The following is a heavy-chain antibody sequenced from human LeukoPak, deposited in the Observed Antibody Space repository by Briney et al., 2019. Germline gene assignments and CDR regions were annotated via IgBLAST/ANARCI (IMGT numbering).Heavy chain of an antibody. V-gene: IGHV4-59*08. CDR1: GGSISSYY. CDR2: IYYSGST. J-gene: IGHJ4*02. CDR3: ARSYYGSGSYIDY. Sequence: PSETLSLTCTFSGGSISSYYWSWIRQPPGKGLEWIGYIYYSGSTNYNPSLKSRVTISVDTSKNQFSLKLSSVTAADTAVYYCARSYYGSGSYIDYWGQGTLVTVSS. D-gene: IGHD3-10*01.